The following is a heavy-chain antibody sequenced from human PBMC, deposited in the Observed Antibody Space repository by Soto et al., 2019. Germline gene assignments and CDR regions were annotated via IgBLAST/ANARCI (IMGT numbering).Heavy chain of an antibody. V-gene: IGHV3-15*01. Sequence: PGGSLRLSCAASGFTFRNASMSWVRQSPVKGLEWLGRIISKADGGTTDYAAPVKGRFTISRDDSEGTLYLQMNSLETEDTAVYSSTTASVAWGQGPLVTAPQ. CDR1: GFTFRNAS. CDR3: TTASVA. J-gene: IGHJ5*02. CDR2: IISKADGGTT.